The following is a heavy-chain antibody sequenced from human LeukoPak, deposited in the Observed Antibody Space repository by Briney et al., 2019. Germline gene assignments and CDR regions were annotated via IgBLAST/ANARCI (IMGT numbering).Heavy chain of an antibody. V-gene: IGHV3-30*02. CDR2: IRYDGSNK. CDR1: GFTFSSYG. J-gene: IGHJ4*02. Sequence: GGSLRLSCAASGFTFSSYGMHWVRQAPGKGLEWVAFIRYDGSNKYYADSVKGRFTISRDNSKNTLYLQMNRLRAEDTAVYYCAKEKYSYGTLDYWGQGTLVTVSS. D-gene: IGHD5-18*01. CDR3: AKEKYSYGTLDY.